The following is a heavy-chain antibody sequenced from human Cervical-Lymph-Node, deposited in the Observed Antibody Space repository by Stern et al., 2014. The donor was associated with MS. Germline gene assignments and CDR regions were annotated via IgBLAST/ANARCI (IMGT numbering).Heavy chain of an antibody. CDR2: INAGNSET. CDR1: GYTVSSYG. J-gene: IGHJ4*02. Sequence: MQLVESGDEVKKPGASVKVSCTASGYTVSSYGMPWVRQAPGHRPAWMGWINAGNSETKYSQKFQGRVTISRDISATTAYMELSTLRSEDTAVYYCATHVPVPRGWFWGQGTLVTVSS. V-gene: IGHV1-3*01. CDR3: ATHVPVPRGWF. D-gene: IGHD3-10*01.